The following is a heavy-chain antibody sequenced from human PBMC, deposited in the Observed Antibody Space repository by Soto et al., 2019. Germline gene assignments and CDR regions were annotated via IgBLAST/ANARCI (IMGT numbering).Heavy chain of an antibody. CDR1: GFSLTTSGVG. D-gene: IGHD5-12*01. V-gene: IGHV2-5*02. CDR3: AHRRSVSKGRWLQFGY. CDR2: IYWDDDK. Sequence: QITLEESGPTLVKPTQTLTLTCTFSGFSLTTSGVGVGWIRQPPGKALEWLALIYWDDDKRYSPSLKNRLTITKDTSKNQVVLTVTNVDPVDTATYYCAHRRSVSKGRWLQFGYWGQGTLVTVSP. J-gene: IGHJ4*02.